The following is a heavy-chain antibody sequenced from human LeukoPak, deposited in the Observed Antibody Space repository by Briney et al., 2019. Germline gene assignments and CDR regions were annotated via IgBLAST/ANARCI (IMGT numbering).Heavy chain of an antibody. J-gene: IGHJ4*02. CDR1: GFTFSSYS. V-gene: IGHV3-21*01. Sequence: WGSLRLSCAASGFTFSSYSMNWVRQAPGKGLEWVSSISSSSSYIYYAHSAKGRSTTSRPNAKTSLYLQMHSLRAEDTALYYRAVPAPRDYWGQGTLVTVSS. CDR3: AVPAPRDY. D-gene: IGHD2-2*01. CDR2: ISSSSSYI.